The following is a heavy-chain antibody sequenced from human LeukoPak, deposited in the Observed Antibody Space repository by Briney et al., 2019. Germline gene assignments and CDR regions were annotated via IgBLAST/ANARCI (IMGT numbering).Heavy chain of an antibody. J-gene: IGHJ3*02. CDR2: IYYSGGT. V-gene: IGHV4-59*08. CDR1: GGSMSPFY. D-gene: IGHD1-1*01. Sequence: SETLSLTCTVSGGSMSPFYWSWIRHPPGKGLEWIGAIYYSGGTNYNPSLKSRVTISVDTSKNQFSLELSSVTAADAVVYYCAVNSTKHTFDIWGQGTMVTVSS. CDR3: AVNSTKHTFDI.